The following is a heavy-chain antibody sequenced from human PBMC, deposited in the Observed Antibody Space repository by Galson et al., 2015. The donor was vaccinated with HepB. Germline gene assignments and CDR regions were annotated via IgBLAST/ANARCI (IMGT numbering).Heavy chain of an antibody. CDR2: IWYDGSNK. J-gene: IGHJ4*02. CDR3: ARDLGYSYGYMDY. Sequence: SLRLSCAASGFTFSSYGMHWVRQAPGKGLEWVAVIWYDGSNKYYADSVKGRFTISRDNSKNTLYLQMNSLRAEDTAVYYCARDLGYSYGYMDYWGQGTLVTVSS. D-gene: IGHD5-18*01. CDR1: GFTFSSYG. V-gene: IGHV3-33*01.